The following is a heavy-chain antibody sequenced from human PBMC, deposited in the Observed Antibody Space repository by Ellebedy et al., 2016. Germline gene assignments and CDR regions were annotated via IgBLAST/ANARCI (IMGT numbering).Heavy chain of an antibody. Sequence: GESLKISCAASGFTFSSYAMSWVRQAPGKGLEWVSAISGSGGSTYYADSVKGRFTISRDNSKNTLYLQMNSLRAEDTAVYYCAKPKPTVTLDGYFDYWGQGTLVTVSS. V-gene: IGHV3-23*01. CDR3: AKPKPTVTLDGYFDY. CDR1: GFTFSSYA. CDR2: ISGSGGST. J-gene: IGHJ4*02. D-gene: IGHD4-23*01.